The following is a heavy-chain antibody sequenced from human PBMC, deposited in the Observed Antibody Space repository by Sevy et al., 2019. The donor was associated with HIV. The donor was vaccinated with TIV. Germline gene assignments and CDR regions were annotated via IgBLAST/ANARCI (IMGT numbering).Heavy chain of an antibody. CDR3: VGGTHYYDISSFYPLGF. J-gene: IGHJ4*02. Sequence: GGSLRLSCAASGFAFTGSTVHWVRQSSGKGLEWLGRFRSRPNNYATAYSASVKGRFTVSTDESKNTAYLQMNSLKTEDTALYYCVGGTHYYDISSFYPLGFWGQGTLVTVSS. D-gene: IGHD3-22*01. CDR2: FRSRPNNYAT. V-gene: IGHV3-73*01. CDR1: GFAFTGST.